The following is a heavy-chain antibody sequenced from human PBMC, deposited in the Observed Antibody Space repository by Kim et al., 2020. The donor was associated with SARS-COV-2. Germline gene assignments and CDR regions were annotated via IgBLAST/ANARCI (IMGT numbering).Heavy chain of an antibody. CDR1: GYTFTSYG. CDR3: ARDTIAGLYGDYDANWFDP. J-gene: IGHJ5*02. D-gene: IGHD4-17*01. Sequence: ASVKVSCKASGYTFTSYGISWVRQAPGQGLEWMGWISAYNGNTNYAQKLQGRVTMTTDTSTSTAYMELRSLRSDDTAVYYCARDTIAGLYGDYDANWFDPWGQGTLVTVSS. CDR2: ISAYNGNT. V-gene: IGHV1-18*04.